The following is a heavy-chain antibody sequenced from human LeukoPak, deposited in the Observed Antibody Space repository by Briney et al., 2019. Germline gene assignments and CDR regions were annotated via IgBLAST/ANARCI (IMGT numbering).Heavy chain of an antibody. CDR1: GYTFTRYG. J-gene: IGHJ6*02. V-gene: IGHV1-18*01. D-gene: IGHD6-13*01. Sequence: ASVKVSCKASGYTFTRYGISWGRQAPGQGLEWMGWISAYNGNTNYAQKLQGRVTMATDTSTSTAYMELRSLRSDDTAVYYCARCIAAAGVCYYGMDVWGQGTTVTVSS. CDR2: ISAYNGNT. CDR3: ARCIAAAGVCYYGMDV.